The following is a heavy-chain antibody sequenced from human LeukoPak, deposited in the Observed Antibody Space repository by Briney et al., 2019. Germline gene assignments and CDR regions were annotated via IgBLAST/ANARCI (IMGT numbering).Heavy chain of an antibody. J-gene: IGHJ1*01. CDR3: ARGHSPVTTKVSYFQH. CDR1: GGSTSSSNYY. D-gene: IGHD4-17*01. V-gene: IGHV4-39*07. CDR2: IYYSGAT. Sequence: PETLSLTCTVSGGSTSSSNYYWVWIRQPPGKGLKWIGSIYYSGATYYNPSLKSRVTILVDTSKNQFSLKLSSVTAADTAVYYCARGHSPVTTKVSYFQHWGQGTLVTVSS.